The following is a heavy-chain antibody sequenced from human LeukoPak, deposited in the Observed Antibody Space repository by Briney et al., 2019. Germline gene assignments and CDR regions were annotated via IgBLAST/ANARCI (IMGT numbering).Heavy chain of an antibody. J-gene: IGHJ4*02. CDR3: ARENYDTSDYSYYYFDF. Sequence: SETLSLTCTVSGGSISSYYWSWIRQPAGKGLEWIGRIYTSVSSNYNPSLKSRVTMSVDTSKNQFSLKLSSVTAADTAVYYCARENYDTSDYSYYYFDFWGQGTLVTVSS. D-gene: IGHD3-22*01. CDR1: GGSISSYY. CDR2: IYTSVSS. V-gene: IGHV4-4*07.